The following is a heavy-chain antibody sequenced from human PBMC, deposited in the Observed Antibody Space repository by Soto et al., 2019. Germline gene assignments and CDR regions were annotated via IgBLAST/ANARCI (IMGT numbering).Heavy chain of an antibody. J-gene: IGHJ3*02. CDR3: ARGSSGPEDAFAI. CDR2: IIPIFGTA. V-gene: IGHV1-69*06. Sequence: KVRWEASGVGFVCYTRCWGQQSTVQGLEWMGGIIPIFGTANYAQKFQGRVTITADKSTSTAYMELSSLRSEDTAVYYCARGSSGPEDAFAIWRQGTIVTVSS. CDR1: GVGFVCYT. D-gene: IGHD6-19*01.